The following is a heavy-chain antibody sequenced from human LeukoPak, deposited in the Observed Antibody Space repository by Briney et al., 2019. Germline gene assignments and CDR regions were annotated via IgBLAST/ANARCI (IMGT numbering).Heavy chain of an antibody. V-gene: IGHV3-23*01. D-gene: IGHD2-21*02. CDR1: GFTFTNYA. CDR3: AKDPSLRVTLPV. CDR2: ISGGGGST. J-gene: IGHJ4*02. Sequence: GGSLRLSCAASGFTSASGFTFTNYAMSWVRQAPGKGLEWVSAISGGGGSTYYADSVKGRFTIFRDNSKNTLYLQMNSLRAEDTAVYYCAKDPSLRVTLPVWGQGTLVTVSS.